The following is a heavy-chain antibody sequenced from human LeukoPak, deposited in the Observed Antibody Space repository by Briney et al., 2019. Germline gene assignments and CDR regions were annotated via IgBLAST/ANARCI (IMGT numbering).Heavy chain of an antibody. CDR2: INPNSGGT. J-gene: IGHJ4*02. D-gene: IGHD3-22*01. V-gene: IGHV1-2*02. Sequence: ASVKVSCKASGYTFTGYYMHWVRQAPGQGLEWMGWINPNSGGTNYAQKFQGRVTMTRDTSISTAYMELSRLRSDDTAVYYCARDPGYDSSGYYPPFFDYWGQGTLVTVSS. CDR3: ARDPGYDSSGYYPPFFDY. CDR1: GYTFTGYY.